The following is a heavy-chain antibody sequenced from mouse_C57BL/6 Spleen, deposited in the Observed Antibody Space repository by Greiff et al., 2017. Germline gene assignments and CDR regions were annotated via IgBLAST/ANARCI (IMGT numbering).Heavy chain of an antibody. CDR2: ISYSGST. D-gene: IGHD4-1*01. Sequence: DVKLVESGPGMVKPSQSLSLTCTVTGYSITSGYDWHWIRHFPGNKLEWMGYISYSGSTNYNPSPKSRISITHDTSKNHFFLKLNSVTTEDTATYYCATSNWAWFAYWGQGTLVTVSA. CDR1: GYSITSGYD. CDR3: ATSNWAWFAY. J-gene: IGHJ3*01. V-gene: IGHV3-1*01.